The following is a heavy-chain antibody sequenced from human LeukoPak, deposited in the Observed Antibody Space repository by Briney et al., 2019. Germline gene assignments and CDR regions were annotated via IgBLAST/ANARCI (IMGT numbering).Heavy chain of an antibody. CDR1: GVALTNYY. CDR2: ISYTGRDNS. CDR3: ARGFCSNTRCYKEMATILPDY. V-gene: IGHV4-59*01. J-gene: IGHJ4*02. D-gene: IGHD2-2*02. Sequence: SETLSLTCTVSGVALTNYYSACVPEPPEKGLGWVVYISYTGRDNSNYNPYLRSRVTMSVDTSKNQFSLKLRSVTAADTAVYYCARGFCSNTRCYKEMATILPDYWGQGALATVPS.